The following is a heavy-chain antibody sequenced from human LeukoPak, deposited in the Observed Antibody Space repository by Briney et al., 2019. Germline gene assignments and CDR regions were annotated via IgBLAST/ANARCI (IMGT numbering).Heavy chain of an antibody. V-gene: IGHV4-34*01. CDR2: INHSGST. CDR1: GGSFSGYY. D-gene: IGHD2-15*01. CDR3: ARERRYGRRFDP. J-gene: IGHJ5*02. Sequence: SETLSLTCAVSGGSFSGYYWSWIRQPPGKGLEWIGEINHSGSTNYNPSLKSRVTISVDTSKNQFSLKLSSVTAADTAVYYCARERRYGRRFDPWGQGTLVTVSS.